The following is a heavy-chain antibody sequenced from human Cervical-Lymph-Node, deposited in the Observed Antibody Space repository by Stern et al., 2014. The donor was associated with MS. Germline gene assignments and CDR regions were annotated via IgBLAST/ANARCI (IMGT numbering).Heavy chain of an antibody. CDR3: ARDSGYPDY. Sequence: QVQLVESGPGLVKPSQSLSLTCTVSGDSIVTSSHYWSWIRQHPGKGLEWIGYIYHTGSTNYNPSLKSRVTLSIDTSKIQFSRNLSSVTGADTAVYYCARDSGYPDYWGQGTLVTVSS. J-gene: IGHJ4*02. CDR2: IYHTGST. CDR1: GDSIVTSSHY. V-gene: IGHV4-31*03. D-gene: IGHD3-22*01.